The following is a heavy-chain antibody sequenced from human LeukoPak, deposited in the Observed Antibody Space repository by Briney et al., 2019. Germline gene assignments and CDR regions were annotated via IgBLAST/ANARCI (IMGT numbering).Heavy chain of an antibody. D-gene: IGHD3-9*01. CDR3: SRGPGQLYYDILTGYPTNWFDP. V-gene: IGHV4-61*01. Sequence: PSETLSLTCTVSGGSVSSGSYYWSWIRQPPGKGLEWIGYIYYSGSTNYNPSLKSRVTISVDTSKNQFSLKLSSVTAADTAVYYCSRGPGQLYYDILTGYPTNWFDPWGQGTLVTVSS. CDR1: GGSVSSGSYY. J-gene: IGHJ5*02. CDR2: IYYSGST.